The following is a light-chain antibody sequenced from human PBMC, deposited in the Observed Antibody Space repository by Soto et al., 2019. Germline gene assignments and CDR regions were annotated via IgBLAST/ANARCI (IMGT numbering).Light chain of an antibody. CDR1: SDYSHYK. J-gene: IGLJ2*01. V-gene: IGLV9-49*01. CDR3: GADHGSGSNFVVV. Sequence: LVLTQPPSASASLGASVTLTCTLSSDYSHYKVDWYQQRPGKGPRFVMRVGTGGIVGSKGDGIPDRFSVLGSGLNRYLTIKNIQEEDESDYHCGADHGSGSNFVVVFGGGTKLTVL. CDR2: VGTGGIVG.